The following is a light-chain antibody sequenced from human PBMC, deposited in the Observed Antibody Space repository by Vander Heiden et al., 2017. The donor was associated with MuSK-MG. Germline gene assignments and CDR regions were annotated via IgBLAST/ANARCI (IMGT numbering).Light chain of an antibody. Sequence: EIVLTQSPGTLSLSPGERATLSCRASQSVSSSYLAWYQQKPGQAPRLLIYGASSRATGIPDRFSGSGSGTDFTLTISRLEPEDFAVYYCQQDGSSRLTFGGGTKVXIK. CDR3: QQDGSSRLT. J-gene: IGKJ4*01. CDR2: GAS. V-gene: IGKV3-20*01. CDR1: QSVSSSY.